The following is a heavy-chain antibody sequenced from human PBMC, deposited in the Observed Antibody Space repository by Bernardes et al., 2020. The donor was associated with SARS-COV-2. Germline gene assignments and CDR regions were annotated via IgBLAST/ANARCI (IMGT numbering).Heavy chain of an antibody. J-gene: IGHJ4*02. CDR2: ISGGGST. V-gene: IGHV3-23*01. D-gene: IGHD1-26*01. CDR1: GFTFSTHV. Sequence: GGSLSPPRAAPGFTFSTHVMSWVRPAPGKGLEVVSGISGGGSTSYVGSVKGRFTISRDNSKNTLYLQMNSLRAEDTALYYCAKGRADYQYSGDYYGSLDYWGQGTLVTVSS. CDR3: AKGRADYQYSGDYYGSLDY.